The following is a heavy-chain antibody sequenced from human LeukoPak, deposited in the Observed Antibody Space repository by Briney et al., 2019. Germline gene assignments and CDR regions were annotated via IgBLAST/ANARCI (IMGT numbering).Heavy chain of an antibody. CDR2: INPSGGSP. CDR1: GYTFTNSF. V-gene: IGHV1-46*01. Sequence: ASVKVSCKASGYTFTNSFMHWVRQAPGQGLEWMGIINPSGGSPTYAQKFQGRVTMTRDTSTSTVYMELSSLRSEDTAMYYCARDSSSSSLADPWGQGTLVTVSS. D-gene: IGHD2-2*01. CDR3: ARDSSSSSLADP. J-gene: IGHJ5*02.